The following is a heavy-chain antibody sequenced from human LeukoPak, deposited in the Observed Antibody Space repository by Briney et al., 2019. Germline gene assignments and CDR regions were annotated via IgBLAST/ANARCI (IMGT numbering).Heavy chain of an antibody. CDR1: GFTFSSYE. Sequence: PGGSLRLSCAASGFTFSSYEMNWVRQAPGKGLEWVSYISSSGSTIYYADSVKGRFTISRDNAKNSLYLQMNSLRAEDTAVYYCARDPQWLVHYYYYYMDVWGKGTTVTVSS. CDR3: ARDPQWLVHYYYYYMDV. J-gene: IGHJ6*03. CDR2: ISSSGSTI. D-gene: IGHD6-19*01. V-gene: IGHV3-48*03.